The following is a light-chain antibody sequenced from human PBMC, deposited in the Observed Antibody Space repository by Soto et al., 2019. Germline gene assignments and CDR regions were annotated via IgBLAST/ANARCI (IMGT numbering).Light chain of an antibody. CDR2: SNN. CDR3: AAWDDSLNGL. Sequence: QSLLTESPSASGTPGQRVTMSCSGSSSNIGNNTINWYQQLPGTAPKLLVYSNNQRPSGVPDRFSGSKSGTSASLAISGLQSEDEADYYCAAWDDSLNGLFGTGTKVTVL. CDR1: SSNIGNNT. V-gene: IGLV1-44*01. J-gene: IGLJ1*01.